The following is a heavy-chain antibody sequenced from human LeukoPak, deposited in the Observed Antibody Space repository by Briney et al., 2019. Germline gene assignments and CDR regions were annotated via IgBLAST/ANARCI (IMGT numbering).Heavy chain of an antibody. D-gene: IGHD3-10*01. CDR1: GGSISSSSYY. CDR3: ARQGSIVLWFGELGNYFDY. CDR2: IYYSGST. J-gene: IGHJ4*02. V-gene: IGHV4-39*01. Sequence: SETLSLTCIVSGGSISSSSYYWGWLRQPPGKGLEWIGSIYYSGSTYYNPSLKSRVTISVDTSKNQFSLKLSSVTAADTAVYYCARQGSIVLWFGELGNYFDYWGQGTLVTVSS.